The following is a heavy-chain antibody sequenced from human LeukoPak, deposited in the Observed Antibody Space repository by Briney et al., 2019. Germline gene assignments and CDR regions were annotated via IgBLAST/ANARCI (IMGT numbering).Heavy chain of an antibody. J-gene: IGHJ6*02. CDR2: IYYSGST. Sequence: PSETLSHTCTVSGGSISSYYWSWIRQPPGKGLEWIGYIYYSGSTNYNPSLKSRVTISVDTSKNQFSLKLSSVTAADTAVYYCARQGYCSSISCYNYYYYYGMDVWGQGTTVTVSS. CDR1: GGSISSYY. CDR3: ARQGYCSSISCYNYYYYYGMDV. D-gene: IGHD2-2*02. V-gene: IGHV4-59*01.